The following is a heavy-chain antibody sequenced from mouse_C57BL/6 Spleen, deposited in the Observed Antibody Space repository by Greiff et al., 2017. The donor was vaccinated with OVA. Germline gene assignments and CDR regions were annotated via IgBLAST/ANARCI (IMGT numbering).Heavy chain of an antibody. J-gene: IGHJ3*01. V-gene: IGHV2-2*01. CDR3: ASQDSSGYGAY. CDR2: IWSGGST. CDR1: GFSLTSYG. Sequence: VKLQESGPGLVQPSQSLSITCTVSGFSLTSYGVHWVRQSPGKGLEWLGVIWSGGSTDYNAAFISRLSISKDNSKSQVFFKMNSLQADDTAIYYCASQDSSGYGAYWGQGTLVTVSA. D-gene: IGHD3-2*02.